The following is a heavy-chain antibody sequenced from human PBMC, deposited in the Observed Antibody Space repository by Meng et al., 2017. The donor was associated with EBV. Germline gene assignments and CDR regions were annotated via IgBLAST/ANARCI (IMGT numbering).Heavy chain of an antibody. CDR3: ARGLDYFDY. V-gene: IGHV1-18*01. Sequence: QVQLVQAGSEVKKPGASVKVSCKASGYTFTSYGISWVRQAPGQGLEWMGWISAYNGNTNYAKKLQGRVTMTTDTYTSTAYMELRSMRSDATAVYYCARGLDYFDYWGQGTLVTVSS. CDR2: ISAYNGNT. CDR1: GYTFTSYG. J-gene: IGHJ4*02.